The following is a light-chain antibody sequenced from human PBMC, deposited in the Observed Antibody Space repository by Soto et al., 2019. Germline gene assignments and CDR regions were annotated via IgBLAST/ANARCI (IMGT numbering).Light chain of an antibody. CDR1: QDIAGF. CDR3: QQAYSFPIT. V-gene: IGKV1D-12*01. J-gene: IGKJ5*01. Sequence: DIQVTQSPSSVSGSVGDRVTITCWSSQDIAGFLAWYPHKPGRAPELLIRTASSLQSGVPSRFSGSGSGTDFTLTINSLQPEDSATYYCQQAYSFPITFGQGTRLEI. CDR2: TAS.